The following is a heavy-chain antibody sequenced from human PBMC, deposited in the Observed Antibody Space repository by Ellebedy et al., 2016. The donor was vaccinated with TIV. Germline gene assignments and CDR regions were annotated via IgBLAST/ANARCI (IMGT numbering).Heavy chain of an antibody. J-gene: IGHJ4*02. D-gene: IGHD1-26*01. Sequence: PGGSLRLSCAGSGFTFRNYAMSWVRQAPGKGLEWVSAVTGTGGTTYYADSVKGRFTISRDNSNNTLYLQLGSLRADDTAVYYCAKGGQLGATDSWGQGTLVTVSS. CDR3: AKGGQLGATDS. V-gene: IGHV3-23*01. CDR2: VTGTGGTT. CDR1: GFTFRNYA.